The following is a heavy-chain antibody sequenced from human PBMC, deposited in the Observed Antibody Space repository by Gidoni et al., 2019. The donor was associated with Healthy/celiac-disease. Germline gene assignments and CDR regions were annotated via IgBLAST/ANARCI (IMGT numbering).Heavy chain of an antibody. CDR3: ARGTNSGYPLHFDY. D-gene: IGHD5-12*01. CDR2: ISSSSSYI. CDR1: GFTFSSYS. J-gene: IGHJ4*02. V-gene: IGHV3-21*01. Sequence: EVQMVESGGGLVKPGGSLRLSCAASGFTFSSYSMTLVRQAPGKGLEWVSSISSSSSYIYYADSVKGRFTISRDNAKNSLYLQMNSLRAEDTAVYYCARGTNSGYPLHFDYWGQGTLVTVSS.